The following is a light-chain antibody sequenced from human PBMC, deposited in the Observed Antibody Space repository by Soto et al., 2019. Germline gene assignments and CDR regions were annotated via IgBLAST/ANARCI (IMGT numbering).Light chain of an antibody. J-gene: IGKJ4*01. CDR2: DAS. Sequence: DIQMTQSPSSLSASVGDRVTITCQASQDISNYLNWYQQKPGKAPKLLIYDASNLETGVPSRFSGSGSGTDFTFTISSLQAEDIATYYCQQLLTFGGGTKVEIK. CDR1: QDISNY. V-gene: IGKV1-33*01. CDR3: QQLLT.